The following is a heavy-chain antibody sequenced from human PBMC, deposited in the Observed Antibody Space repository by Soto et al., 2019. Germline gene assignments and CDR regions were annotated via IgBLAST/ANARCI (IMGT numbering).Heavy chain of an antibody. V-gene: IGHV4-38-2*02. CDR2: ISHSGTS. D-gene: IGHD2-21*02. J-gene: IGHJ5*02. CDR3: ARAPGGQSGWGHWYDP. CDR1: GYSISSGYY. Sequence: SETLSLTCTVSGYSISSGYYWSWIRQTPGKGLEWIGSISHSGTSFYNPSLRSRVTISMDTSNNHFSLKLNSLTATDTAVYYCARAPGGQSGWGHWYDPWGQGTLVNVSS.